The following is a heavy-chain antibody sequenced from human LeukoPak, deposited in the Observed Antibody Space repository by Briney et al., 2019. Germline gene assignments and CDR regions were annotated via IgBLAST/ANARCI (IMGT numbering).Heavy chain of an antibody. V-gene: IGHV3-7*03. CDR1: GFTFSSYW. J-gene: IGHJ3*02. D-gene: IGHD3-10*01. CDR3: AKERSYYGSGYDAFDI. CDR2: IKQDGSEK. Sequence: GGSLRLSCAASGFTFSSYWMSWVRQAPGKGLEWVANIKQDGSEKYYVDSVKGRFTISRDNAKNSLYLQMNSPRAEDTAVYYCAKERSYYGSGYDAFDIWGQGTKVTVSS.